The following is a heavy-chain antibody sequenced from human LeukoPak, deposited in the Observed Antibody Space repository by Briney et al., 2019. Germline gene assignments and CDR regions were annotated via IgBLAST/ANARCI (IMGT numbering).Heavy chain of an antibody. CDR3: AKDFQPHTPYSYGEFDY. J-gene: IGHJ4*02. CDR2: ISWNSGSI. CDR1: GFTFDDYA. V-gene: IGHV3-9*01. Sequence: PGRSLRLSCAASGFTFDDYATHWVRQAPGKGLEWVSGISWNSGSIGYADSVKGRFTISRDNAKNSLYLQMNSLRAEDTALYYCAKDFQPHTPYSYGEFDYWGQGTLVTVSS. D-gene: IGHD5-18*01.